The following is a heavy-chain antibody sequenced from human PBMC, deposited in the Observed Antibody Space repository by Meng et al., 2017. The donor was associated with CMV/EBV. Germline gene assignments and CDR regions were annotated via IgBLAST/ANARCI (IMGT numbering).Heavy chain of an antibody. Sequence: GGSLRLSCAASGFTFSSYWMSWVRQAPGKGLEWVANIKQDGSEKYYVDSVKGRFTISRDNAKNSLYLQMNSLRAEDTAVYYCARALRFLEWLPDYWGQGTLVTVSS. V-gene: IGHV3-7*01. D-gene: IGHD3-3*01. CDR1: GFTFSSYW. J-gene: IGHJ4*02. CDR3: ARALRFLEWLPDY. CDR2: IKQDGSEK.